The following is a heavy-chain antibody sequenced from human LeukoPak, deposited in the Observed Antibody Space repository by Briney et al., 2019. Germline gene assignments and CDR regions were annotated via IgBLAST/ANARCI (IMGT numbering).Heavy chain of an antibody. CDR1: GGSISSYY. CDR2: IYYSGST. Sequence: SETLSLTCTVSGGSISSYYWSWIRQPPGKGLEWIGYIYYSGSTNYNPSLKSRVTISVDTSKNQFSLKLSSVTAADTAVYYCARDDTVSMDVWGQGTTGTVSS. D-gene: IGHD4-17*01. CDR3: ARDDTVSMDV. V-gene: IGHV4-59*01. J-gene: IGHJ6*02.